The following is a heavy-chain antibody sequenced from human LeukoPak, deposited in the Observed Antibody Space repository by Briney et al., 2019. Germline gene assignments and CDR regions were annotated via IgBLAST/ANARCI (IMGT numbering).Heavy chain of an antibody. CDR3: ARHSMTRLNWFDP. CDR2: IYPGDSDT. D-gene: IGHD2/OR15-2a*01. V-gene: IGHV5-51*01. Sequence: PGESLKISCKGSGYSFSSYWIAWVRQTPGKGLEWMGIIYPGDSDTRYSPSFQGQVTISADKSISTAYLQWSSLKASDSAMYYCARHSMTRLNWFDPWGQGTLVTVSS. J-gene: IGHJ5*02. CDR1: GYSFSSYW.